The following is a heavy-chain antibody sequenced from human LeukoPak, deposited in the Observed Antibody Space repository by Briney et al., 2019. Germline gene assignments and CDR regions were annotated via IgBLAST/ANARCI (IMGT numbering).Heavy chain of an antibody. CDR2: MNPNSGNT. Sequence: ASVKVSFKASAYTFTTYDINWVRQATGQGLEWMAWMNPNSGNTGYSQKFQGRVTMTRNTSISTAYMELSSLRSEDTAVYYCARVAGNCGGDCYRLVYWGQGTLVTVAS. J-gene: IGHJ4*02. CDR3: ARVAGNCGGDCYRLVY. CDR1: AYTFTTYD. V-gene: IGHV1-8*01. D-gene: IGHD2-21*01.